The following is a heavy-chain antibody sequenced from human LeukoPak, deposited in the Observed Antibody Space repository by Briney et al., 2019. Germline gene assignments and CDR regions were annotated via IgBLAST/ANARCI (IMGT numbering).Heavy chain of an antibody. CDR1: GFTFSSYT. J-gene: IGHJ4*02. D-gene: IGHD3-10*01. V-gene: IGHV3-NL1*01. CDR3: AKDEVVLLWFGELGS. Sequence: GGSLRLSCVASGFTFSSYTINWVRQTPGKGLEWVSGINGDGSKTIYADSVKGRFTISRDNSKNTLYLQMNSLRAEDTAVYYCAKDEVVLLWFGELGSWGQGTLVTVSS. CDR2: INGDGSKT.